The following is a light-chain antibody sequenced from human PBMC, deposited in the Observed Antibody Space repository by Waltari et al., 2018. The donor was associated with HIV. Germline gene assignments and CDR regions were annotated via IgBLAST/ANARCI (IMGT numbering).Light chain of an antibody. V-gene: IGLV1-40*01. CDR2: GNK. Sequence: QSVLTQPPSVSGAPGQRVTLPCTWGRSNIGADYDVPWYQQIPGTAPKLLISGNKNRPSGVPDRFSASKSGTSASLAITGLQAEDEADYFCQSYDRSLSASVVFGGGTKLTVL. CDR3: QSYDRSLSASVV. J-gene: IGLJ2*01. CDR1: RSNIGADYD.